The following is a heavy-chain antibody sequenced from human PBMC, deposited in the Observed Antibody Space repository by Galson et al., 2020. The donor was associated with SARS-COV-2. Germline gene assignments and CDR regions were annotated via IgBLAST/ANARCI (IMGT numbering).Heavy chain of an antibody. CDR3: VRHPYYRLPNIDY. J-gene: IGHJ4*02. V-gene: IGHV4-39*01. Sequence: SETLSLTCTVSGGSIISTGDYCGWLRQPPGQGLEWIGSAYYSGTNHYNPSLKSRVTISVDTSKNQFSLKLSSVTAADTAVYYCVRHPYYRLPNIDYWGQGTLVTVSS. D-gene: IGHD3-16*01. CDR2: AYYSGTN. CDR1: GGSIISTGDY.